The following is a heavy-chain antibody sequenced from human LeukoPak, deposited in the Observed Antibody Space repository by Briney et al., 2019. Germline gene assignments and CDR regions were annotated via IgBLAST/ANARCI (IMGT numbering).Heavy chain of an antibody. CDR3: ARGGWVNDDSGALFGRDV. V-gene: IGHV1-8*02. Sequence: ASVKVSCKASGYTFSSYDINWVRQATGQGLEWMGRMNPNSGNTNYAQKFQGRVTMTRSTSTSTAYLELSSLRSDDTAVYYCARGGWVNDDSGALFGRDVWGQGPRVTVSS. CDR2: MNPNSGNT. J-gene: IGHJ6*02. CDR1: GYTFSSYD. D-gene: IGHD3-10*01.